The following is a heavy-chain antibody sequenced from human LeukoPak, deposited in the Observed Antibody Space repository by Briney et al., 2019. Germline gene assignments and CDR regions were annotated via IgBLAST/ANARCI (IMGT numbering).Heavy chain of an antibody. CDR2: ISGSGGST. CDR3: AKDLRWELPYYFDY. CDR1: GFTFSSYA. V-gene: IGHV3-23*01. J-gene: IGHJ4*02. D-gene: IGHD1-26*01. Sequence: GGSLRLSCAASGFTFSSYAMSWVRQAPGKGLEWVSAISGSGGSTYYADSEKGRFTIFRDNSKNTLYLQMNSLRAEETAVSYCAKDLRWELPYYFDYWGQGPLVTVSS.